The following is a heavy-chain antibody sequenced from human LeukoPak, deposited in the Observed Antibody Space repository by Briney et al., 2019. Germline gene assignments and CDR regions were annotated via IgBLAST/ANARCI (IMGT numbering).Heavy chain of an antibody. CDR3: ARVGRVEQQLVFFDY. CDR1: GGSISSYY. V-gene: IGHV4-59*01. D-gene: IGHD6-13*01. Sequence: SETLSLTCTVSGGSISSYYWSWIRQPPGEGLEWIGYIYYSGSTNYNPSLKSRVTISVDTSKNQFSLKLSSVTAADTAVYYCARVGRVEQQLVFFDYWGQGTLVTVSS. J-gene: IGHJ4*02. CDR2: IYYSGST.